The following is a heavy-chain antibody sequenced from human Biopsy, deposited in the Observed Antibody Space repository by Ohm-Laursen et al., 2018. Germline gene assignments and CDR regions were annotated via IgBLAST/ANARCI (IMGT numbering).Heavy chain of an antibody. CDR3: AADINVWNVNY. Sequence: GASVKVSCNVSGYAVTALSMHWVRQAPGRGLEWMGGFAPENGKTIYAQKFQGRITMTEDTSTDTAYMELSSLRSEDTAVYYCAADINVWNVNYWGQGTQVTVSS. V-gene: IGHV1-24*01. CDR1: GYAVTALS. J-gene: IGHJ4*02. D-gene: IGHD1-1*01. CDR2: FAPENGKT.